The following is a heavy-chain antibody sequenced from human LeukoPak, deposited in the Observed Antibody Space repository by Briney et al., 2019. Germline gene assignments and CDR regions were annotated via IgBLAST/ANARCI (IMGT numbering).Heavy chain of an antibody. J-gene: IGHJ4*02. D-gene: IGHD1-7*01. CDR3: ARRPRQSILELVVRENRGYFDY. V-gene: IGHV4-38-2*02. CDR1: GYSISSGYY. CDR2: IYHSGST. Sequence: SETLSLTCTVSGYSISSGYYWGWIRQPPGKGLEWIGSIYHSGSTYYNPSLKSRVTISVDTSKNHFSLKLSSVTAADTAVYYCARRPRQSILELVVRENRGYFDYWGQGTLVTVSS.